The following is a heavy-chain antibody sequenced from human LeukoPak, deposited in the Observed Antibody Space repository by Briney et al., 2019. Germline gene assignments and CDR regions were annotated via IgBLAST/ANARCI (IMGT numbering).Heavy chain of an antibody. V-gene: IGHV4-39*01. CDR2: IYYSGRI. CDR3: ARLSVGSGSYYLIDY. D-gene: IGHD3-10*01. J-gene: IGHJ4*02. CDR1: GGSISSSSYY. Sequence: SETLSLTCTVSGGSISSSSYYWGWVRQPPGKVLEWIGGIYYSGRINYNPSLKSRATISVDTSKNQFSLKLSSVTAADTAVYYCARLSVGSGSYYLIDYWGQGTLVTVSS.